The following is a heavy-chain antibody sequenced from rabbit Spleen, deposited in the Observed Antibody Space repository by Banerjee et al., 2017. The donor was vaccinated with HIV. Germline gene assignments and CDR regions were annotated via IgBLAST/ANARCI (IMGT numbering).Heavy chain of an antibody. Sequence: EQLEESGGGLVKSEGSLTLTCKASGVSLNDKDVMCWVRQAPGKGLEWIACINIVTGISVYASWAKGRFTMSRTSSTTVTLQMTSLTAADTATYFCARDLVAVIGWNFNLWGPGTLVTVS. CDR3: ARDLVAVIGWNFNL. CDR1: GVSLNDKDV. J-gene: IGHJ4*01. CDR2: INIVTGIS. V-gene: IGHV1S45*01. D-gene: IGHD1-1*01.